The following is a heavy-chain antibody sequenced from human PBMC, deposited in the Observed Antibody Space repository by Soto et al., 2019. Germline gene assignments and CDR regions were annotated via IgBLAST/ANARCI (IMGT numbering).Heavy chain of an antibody. J-gene: IGHJ6*02. V-gene: IGHV3-30*18. D-gene: IGHD5-12*01. CDR1: GFTFSSYG. CDR2: ISYDGSNK. Sequence: QVQLVESGGGVVQPGRSLRLSCAASGFTFSSYGMHWVRQAPGKGLEWVAVISYDGSNKYYADSVKGRFTISRDNSKNSLYLQMNSLSAEDMAVYYSAKDRWLRWNQGYGMQCWCHQTTDTVS. CDR3: AKDRWLRWNQGYGMQC.